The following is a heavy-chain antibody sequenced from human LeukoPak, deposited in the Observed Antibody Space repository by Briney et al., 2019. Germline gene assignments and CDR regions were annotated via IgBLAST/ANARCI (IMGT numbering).Heavy chain of an antibody. J-gene: IGHJ5*02. D-gene: IGHD6-13*01. CDR3: ARSEAIYSSSVSRFDP. CDR2: IDDSGST. CDR1: GGSINKYY. V-gene: IGHV4-59*01. Sequence: SETLSLTCTVSGGSINKYYWSWIRQPPGKGLEWIGYIDDSGSTNYNPSLTGRVTISLDTSKNQFSLKLTSVTAADTAVYYCARSEAIYSSSVSRFDPWGQGTLVTVSS.